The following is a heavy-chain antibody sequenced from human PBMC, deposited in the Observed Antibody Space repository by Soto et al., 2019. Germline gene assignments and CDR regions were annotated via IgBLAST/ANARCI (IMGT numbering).Heavy chain of an antibody. V-gene: IGHV3-23*01. CDR3: ARDRFTDFGLDV. CDR2: ISDGGERT. Sequence: GGSLRLSCVASGFTFSDYVMSWVRPVPGKGLEWVSSISDGGERTDYRDSVRGRFTISRDNARFTLHLQMNSLRVDDTAIYFCARDRFTDFGLDVWGQGTTVTVSS. D-gene: IGHD3-3*01. J-gene: IGHJ6*02. CDR1: GFTFSDYV.